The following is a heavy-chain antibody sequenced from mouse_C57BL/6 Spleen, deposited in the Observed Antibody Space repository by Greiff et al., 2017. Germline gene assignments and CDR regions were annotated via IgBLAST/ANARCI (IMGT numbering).Heavy chain of an antibody. J-gene: IGHJ4*01. D-gene: IGHD2-10*02. CDR2: IDPEDGET. V-gene: IGHV14-2*01. CDR3: AGGYGNPPYAMDY. CDR1: GFNIKDYY. Sequence: VQLQQSGAELVKPGASVKLSCTASGFNIKDYYMHWVKQRTEQGLEWIGRIDPEDGETKYAPKFQGKATIPADTSSNTAYLQLSSLTSEDTAVYYCAGGYGNPPYAMDYWGQGTSVTVSS.